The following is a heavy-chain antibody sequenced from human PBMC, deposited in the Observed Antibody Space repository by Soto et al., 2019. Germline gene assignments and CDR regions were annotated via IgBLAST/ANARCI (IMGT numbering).Heavy chain of an antibody. D-gene: IGHD6-19*01. V-gene: IGHV3-33*03. J-gene: IGHJ6*02. CDR3: AKDGSHLAVAGTSPTSYFYGLAV. CDR1: GFTFSSYG. Sequence: GGSLRLSCAASGFTFSSYGMHWVRQAPGKGLEWVAVIWYDGSNKYYADSVKGRFTISRDNAKNTLYLQMNSLRVEDTAVYYCAKDGSHLAVAGTSPTSYFYGLAVWGQGTTVTVSS. CDR2: IWYDGSNK.